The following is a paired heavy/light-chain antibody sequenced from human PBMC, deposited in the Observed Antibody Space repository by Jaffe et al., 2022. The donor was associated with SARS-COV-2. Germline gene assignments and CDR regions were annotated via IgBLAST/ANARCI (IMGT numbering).Light chain of an antibody. J-gene: IGKJ1*01. CDR1: QGISDY. V-gene: IGKV1-27*01. CDR3: QKYNSVPRT. Sequence: DIQMTQSPSSLSASVGDRVTITCRASQGISDYLAWYQQKPGKVPNLLIYAASTLQSGVPSRFSGSGSGTDFTLTISSLQPEDVATYYCQKYNSVPRTFGQGTKVEIK. CDR2: AAS.
Heavy chain of an antibody. CDR3: ARGPSYSRGILVIIPLYGMDV. V-gene: IGHV4-34*01. Sequence: QVQLHQWGAGLLKPSETLSLTCDVYGGSFSGYYWSWIRQPPGKGLEWIGEINHSGSTNYKPSLKSRVTISVDMSKNQFSLKLSAVTAADTAVYYCARGPSYSRGILVIIPLYGMDVWGQGTTVTVSS. D-gene: IGHD3-22*01. CDR2: INHSGST. CDR1: GGSFSGYY. J-gene: IGHJ6*02.